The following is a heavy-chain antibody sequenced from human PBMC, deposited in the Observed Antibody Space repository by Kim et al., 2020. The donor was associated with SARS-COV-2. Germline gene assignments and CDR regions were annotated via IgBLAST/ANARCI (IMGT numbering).Heavy chain of an antibody. CDR1: GGSISSYS. CDR3: SRQFCSGGNCYPYFDY. D-gene: IGHD2-15*01. V-gene: IGHV4-59*08. Sequence: SETLSLTCSVSGGSISSYSWSWIRQRPGMRLEWIGFIYYSGTTNYNPSPKSRVTISVDTSKNQFSLKLSSVTATDTAVYYCSRQFCSGGNCYPYFDYWGQGTLVTVSS. CDR2: IYYSGTT. J-gene: IGHJ4*02.